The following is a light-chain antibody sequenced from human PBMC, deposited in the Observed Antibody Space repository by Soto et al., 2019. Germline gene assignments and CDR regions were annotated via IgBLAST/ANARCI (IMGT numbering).Light chain of an antibody. Sequence: DIQMTQSPSTLSGSVGDRVTITCRASQTISSWLAWYQQKPGKAPKLLIYDASSLKRGVPSRFSGSYSGTEFTLTISSLQPDDFAAYYCQQYDSYSATFGPGTKVDIK. J-gene: IGKJ1*01. CDR3: QQYDSYSAT. CDR2: DAS. V-gene: IGKV1-5*01. CDR1: QTISSW.